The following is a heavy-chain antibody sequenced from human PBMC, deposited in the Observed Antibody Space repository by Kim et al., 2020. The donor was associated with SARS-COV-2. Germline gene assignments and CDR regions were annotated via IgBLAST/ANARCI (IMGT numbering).Heavy chain of an antibody. D-gene: IGHD3-3*01. Sequence: VKGRFTISRDNSKNTLYLQMNSLRAEDTAVYYCARDRRITIDTNYGMDVWGQGTTVTVSS. CDR3: ARDRRITIDTNYGMDV. J-gene: IGHJ6*02. V-gene: IGHV3-30*07.